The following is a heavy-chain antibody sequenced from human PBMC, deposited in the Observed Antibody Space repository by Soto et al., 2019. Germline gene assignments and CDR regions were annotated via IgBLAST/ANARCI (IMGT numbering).Heavy chain of an antibody. Sequence: ASVTVSCKASGYTFTSYGISWVRQAPGQGLEWMGWISAYNGNTNYAQKLQGRVTMTTDTSTSTAYKEQRSLRSDDTAVYYCATDDYSGYDYYYYYYMDVWGKGTTVTVSS. CDR1: GYTFTSYG. D-gene: IGHD5-12*01. J-gene: IGHJ6*03. CDR2: ISAYNGNT. V-gene: IGHV1-18*01. CDR3: ATDDYSGYDYYYYYYMDV.